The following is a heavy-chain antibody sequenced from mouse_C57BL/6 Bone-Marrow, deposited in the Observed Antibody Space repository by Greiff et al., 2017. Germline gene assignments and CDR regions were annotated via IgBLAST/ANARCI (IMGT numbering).Heavy chain of an antibody. CDR1: GYTFTSYW. CDR2: IYPSDSET. J-gene: IGHJ1*03. D-gene: IGHD1-1*01. Sequence: QVQLQQPGAELVRPGSSVQLSCKASGYTFTSYWMDWVKQRPGQGLEWIGNIYPSDSETHYNQKFKDKATLTVDKSSSTAYMQLSSLTSEDSAVYYCARYGYGRPYWYFDVWGTGTTVTVSS. CDR3: ARYGYGRPYWYFDV. V-gene: IGHV1-61*01.